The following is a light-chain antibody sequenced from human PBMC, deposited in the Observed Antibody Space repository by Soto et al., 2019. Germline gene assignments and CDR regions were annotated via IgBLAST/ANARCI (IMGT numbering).Light chain of an antibody. Sequence: DIQMTQSPSTLSASVGDRVTITCRASQSISSWLAWYQQKPGKAPKLLIYDASSLESGVQSSSSGSGSVTEFTLTISSLQPDDCATYYCQQYNSYSRTFGQGTKVEIK. CDR2: DAS. CDR1: QSISSW. J-gene: IGKJ1*01. CDR3: QQYNSYSRT. V-gene: IGKV1-5*01.